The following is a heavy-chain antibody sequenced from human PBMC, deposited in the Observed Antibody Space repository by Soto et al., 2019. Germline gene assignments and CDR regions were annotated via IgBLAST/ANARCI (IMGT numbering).Heavy chain of an antibody. J-gene: IGHJ4*02. CDR3: ASQSPDYAKRDFDY. Sequence: ASVKVSCKASGYSFTKYAIHWVRQAPGQGLEWVGCVSVGNEDGKSSQKFQDRVSITRDTAASTAYMELSSLRSEDTAVYYCASQSPDYAKRDFDYWGQGTLVTVSS. CDR2: VSVGNEDG. CDR1: GYSFTKYA. V-gene: IGHV1-3*01. D-gene: IGHD4-17*01.